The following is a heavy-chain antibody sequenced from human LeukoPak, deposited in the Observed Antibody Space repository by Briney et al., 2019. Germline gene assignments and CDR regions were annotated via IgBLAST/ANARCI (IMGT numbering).Heavy chain of an antibody. Sequence: GGSLRLSCAGSGFSFSNYWMSWVRQAPWKGLEWVANVRPDGSATQYVDSMKGRFTVSRDNSENSLYLRMSSLRAEDTAVYYCATTTRSSSWDYWGQGTLVTVSS. CDR3: ATTTRSSSWDY. D-gene: IGHD2-2*01. CDR1: GFSFSNYW. V-gene: IGHV3-7*01. CDR2: VRPDGSAT. J-gene: IGHJ4*02.